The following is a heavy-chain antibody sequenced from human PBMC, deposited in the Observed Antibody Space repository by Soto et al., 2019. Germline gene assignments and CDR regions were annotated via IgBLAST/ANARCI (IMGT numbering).Heavy chain of an antibody. V-gene: IGHV3-9*01. CDR1: GFTFDDYA. CDR2: ISWNSGSI. Sequence: GGSLRLSCAASGFTFDDYAMQWVRQAPGKGLEWVSGISWNSGSIGYADSVKGRFTISRDNAKNSLYLQMNSLRAEDTALYYCASMGGSGSYYNDHTTKNAIYTWGQDAAVTVS. CDR3: ASMGGSGSYYNDHTTKNAIYT. D-gene: IGHD3-10*01. J-gene: IGHJ6*02.